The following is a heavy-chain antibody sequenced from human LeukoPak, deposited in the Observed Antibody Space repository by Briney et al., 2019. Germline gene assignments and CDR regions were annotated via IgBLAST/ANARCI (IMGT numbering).Heavy chain of an antibody. V-gene: IGHV4-59*01. D-gene: IGHD3-16*01. CDR3: ARYSVGEEENWFDP. CDR2: IYYSGST. Sequence: PSETLSLTCTVSGGSISSYYWSWIRQPPGKGLEWIGYIYYSGSTNYNPSLKSRVTISVDTSKNQFSLKLSSVTAADTAVYYCARYSVGEEENWFDPWGQGTLVTVSS. J-gene: IGHJ5*02. CDR1: GGSISSYY.